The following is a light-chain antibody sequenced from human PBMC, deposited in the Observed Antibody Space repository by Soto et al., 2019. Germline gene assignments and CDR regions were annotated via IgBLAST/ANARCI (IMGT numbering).Light chain of an antibody. J-gene: IGLJ2*01. CDR1: RSDVGGYNY. CDR3: SSYTSSSNLVV. V-gene: IGLV2-14*01. CDR2: EVS. Sequence: QSALTQPASVSGSPGQSITISCTGTRSDVGGYNYVSWYQQHTGKAPKLMIYEVSNRPSGVSNRFSGAKSGNTASLTISGLQAEDEADYYCSSYTSSSNLVVFGGGNKVTVL.